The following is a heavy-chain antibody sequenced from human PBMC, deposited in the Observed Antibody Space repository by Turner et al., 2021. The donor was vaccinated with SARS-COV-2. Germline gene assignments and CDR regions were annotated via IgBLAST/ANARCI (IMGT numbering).Heavy chain of an antibody. V-gene: IGHV3-74*01. D-gene: IGHD3-10*01. J-gene: IGHJ4*02. Sequence: EVQLVESGVGLVQPGGSLRLSCAAAGFTFSSYWMHWVHQAPGKGLVWVSRINSDGSRINYADSVKGRFTISRDNAKNTLYVQMNSLRADDTAVYYCAREYGSGSYYNWGRGTLVTVSS. CDR1: GFTFSSYW. CDR2: INSDGSRI. CDR3: AREYGSGSYYN.